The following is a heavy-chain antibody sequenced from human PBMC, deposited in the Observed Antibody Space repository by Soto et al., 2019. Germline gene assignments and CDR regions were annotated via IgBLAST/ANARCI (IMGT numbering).Heavy chain of an antibody. Sequence: GGSLRLSCAASGFTFSSYAMHWVRQAPGKGLEWVAVISYDGSNKYYADSVKDRFTISRDNSKNTLYLQMNSLRAEDTAVYYCAREAGAFDIWGQGTMVTVSS. J-gene: IGHJ3*02. CDR3: AREAGAFDI. V-gene: IGHV3-30-3*01. CDR1: GFTFSSYA. CDR2: ISYDGSNK.